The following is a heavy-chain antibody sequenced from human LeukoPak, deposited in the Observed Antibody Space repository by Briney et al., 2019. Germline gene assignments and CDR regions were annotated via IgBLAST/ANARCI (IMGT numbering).Heavy chain of an antibody. D-gene: IGHD2-2*01. V-gene: IGHV3-33*06. J-gene: IGHJ3*02. CDR1: GFTFSSYG. CDR2: IWYDGSNK. Sequence: GGSLRLSCAASGFTFSSYGMHWVRQAPGKGLEWVAVIWYDGSNKYYADSVKGRFTISRDNSKNTLYLQMNSLRAEDTAVYYCAKHGTQLKPFDIWGQGTMVTVPS. CDR3: AKHGTQLKPFDI.